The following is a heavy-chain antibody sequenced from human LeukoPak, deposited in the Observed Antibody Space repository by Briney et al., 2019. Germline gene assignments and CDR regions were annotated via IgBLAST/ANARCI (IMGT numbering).Heavy chain of an antibody. Sequence: SVKVSCKASGGTFSSSTISWVRQAPGPGLEWMGRIIPILGIANYAQKFQGRVTITADKSTSTAYMELSSLRSEDTDVYYCGSSPAVLTGYYSPFDHWGQGTLVTVSS. CDR2: IIPILGIA. V-gene: IGHV1-69*02. CDR3: GSSPAVLTGYYSPFDH. J-gene: IGHJ4*02. CDR1: GGTFSSST. D-gene: IGHD3-9*01.